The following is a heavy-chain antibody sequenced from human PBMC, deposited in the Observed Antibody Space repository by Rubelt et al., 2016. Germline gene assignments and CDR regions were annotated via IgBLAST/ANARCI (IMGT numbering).Heavy chain of an antibody. V-gene: IGHV1-46*01. CDR3: ARERTVFYAFDI. D-gene: IGHD4-17*01. CDR1: GYTFTGYY. Sequence: QVQLVQSGAEVKKPGASVKVSCKASGYTFTGYYMHWVRQAPGQGLEWMGIINPSGGSTSYAQKFQGRVTMTRDTSTSTVYMELSSLRSEDTAVYYCARERTVFYAFDIWGQGTMVTVSS. CDR2: INPSGGST. J-gene: IGHJ3*02.